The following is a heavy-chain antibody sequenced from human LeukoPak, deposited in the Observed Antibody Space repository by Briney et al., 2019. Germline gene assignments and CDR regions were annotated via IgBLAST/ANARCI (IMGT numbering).Heavy chain of an antibody. Sequence: PGGSLRLSCAASGITIRIYAMSWVRQAPGKGLEWVSSLSGGGGGSYYADSAKGRVTVSRDDSKNTLYLQMNSLRAEDTAIYYCAKEKTGKFDFDSWGQGTLVTVSS. CDR1: GITIRIYA. D-gene: IGHD3-10*01. CDR2: LSGGGGGS. J-gene: IGHJ4*02. CDR3: AKEKTGKFDFDS. V-gene: IGHV3-23*01.